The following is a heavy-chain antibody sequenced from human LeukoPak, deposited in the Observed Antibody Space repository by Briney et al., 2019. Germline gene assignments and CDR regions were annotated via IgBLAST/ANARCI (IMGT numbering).Heavy chain of an antibody. D-gene: IGHD3-22*01. CDR2: ISGSGGST. V-gene: IGHV3-23*01. CDR1: GVSANTYY. J-gene: IGHJ4*02. CDR3: AKDVGKTYYYDSSGFDY. Sequence: ETLSLTCSVSGVSANTYYWSWVRQAPGKGLEWVSAISGSGGSTYYADSVKGRFTISRDNSKNTLYLQMNSLRAEDTAVYYCAKDVGKTYYYDSSGFDYWGQGTLVTVSS.